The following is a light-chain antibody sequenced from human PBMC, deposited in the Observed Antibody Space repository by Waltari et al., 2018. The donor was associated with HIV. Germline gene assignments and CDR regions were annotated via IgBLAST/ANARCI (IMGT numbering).Light chain of an antibody. Sequence: EIVLTQSPATLSLSPGERATLSCRASQSVFTYLAWYQQKPGQAPRLLIYDASNRATGIPARFSASGSGTVFTLTISSLEPEDFAVYFCQQRTKWPTFGGGTKVEIK. CDR1: QSVFTY. J-gene: IGKJ4*01. V-gene: IGKV3-11*01. CDR2: DAS. CDR3: QQRTKWPT.